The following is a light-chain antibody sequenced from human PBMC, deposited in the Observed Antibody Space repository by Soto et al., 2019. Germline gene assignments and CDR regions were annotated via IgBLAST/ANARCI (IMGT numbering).Light chain of an antibody. Sequence: DVQMTQSTSTLSASVGDSVTITCRASQSISSWLAWYQQKPGKAPKLVIYKASSLESGVPSRFSGSGSGTEFTLTISSLQPDDFATYYCQQYNSYSTVGQGTKVDIK. V-gene: IGKV1-5*03. CDR3: QQYNSYST. J-gene: IGKJ1*01. CDR2: KAS. CDR1: QSISSW.